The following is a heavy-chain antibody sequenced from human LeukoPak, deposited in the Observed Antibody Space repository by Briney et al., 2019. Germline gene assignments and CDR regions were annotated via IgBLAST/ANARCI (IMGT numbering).Heavy chain of an antibody. D-gene: IGHD4-17*01. Sequence: GGSLRLSCAASGFTFSSYAMSWVRQAPGKGLEWVSAISGSGGSTYYADSVKGRFTISRDNSKNTLYLQMNSLRAEDTAVYYCAKSYGDYVTFDAFDIWGQGTMVTVPS. CDR1: GFTFSSYA. J-gene: IGHJ3*02. V-gene: IGHV3-23*01. CDR3: AKSYGDYVTFDAFDI. CDR2: ISGSGGST.